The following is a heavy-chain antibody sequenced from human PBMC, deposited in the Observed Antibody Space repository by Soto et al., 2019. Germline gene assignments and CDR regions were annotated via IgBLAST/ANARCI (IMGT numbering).Heavy chain of an antibody. V-gene: IGHV3-15*01. CDR1: GFTFSDAW. D-gene: IGHD6-19*01. Sequence: EVQLVESGGGLIKPGGSLRLSCAASGFTFSDAWMSWVRQAPGKGLEWVGLIKSKSDGGTTDYAAPVKGRFTISTDDSKDTLFLQMSSLKTEDTAVYYCTTYSGGWYYWGQGTLVTVSS. CDR2: IKSKSDGGTT. J-gene: IGHJ4*02. CDR3: TTYSGGWYY.